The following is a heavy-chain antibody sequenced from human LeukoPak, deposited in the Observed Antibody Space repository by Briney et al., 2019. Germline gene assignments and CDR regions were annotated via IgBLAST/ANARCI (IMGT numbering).Heavy chain of an antibody. Sequence: GGTLRLSCAASGFTFSSYGMSWVRQAPGKGLEWVAVISYDGSNKYYADSVKGRFTISRDNSKNTLYLQMNSLRAEDTALYYCAKDLLPMVTAIGFDYWGQGTLVTVSS. CDR2: ISYDGSNK. V-gene: IGHV3-30*18. J-gene: IGHJ4*02. CDR3: AKDLLPMVTAIGFDY. D-gene: IGHD2-21*02. CDR1: GFTFSSYG.